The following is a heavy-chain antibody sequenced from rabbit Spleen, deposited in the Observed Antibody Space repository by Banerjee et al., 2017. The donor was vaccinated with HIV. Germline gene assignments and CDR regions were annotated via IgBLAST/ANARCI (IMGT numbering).Heavy chain of an antibody. CDR1: GFSFNSGYD. CDR2: AYAGSSGST. J-gene: IGHJ6*01. Sequence: QEQLKESGGGLVKPGASLTLTCKASGFSFNSGYDICWVRQAPGKGLEWVACAYAGSSGSTYSATWAKGRFTISKTSSTTVTLQMASLTAADTATYFCARDAGTSFSTYGMDLWGQGTLVTVS. CDR3: ARDAGTSFSTYGMDL. V-gene: IGHV1S45*01. D-gene: IGHD8-1*01.